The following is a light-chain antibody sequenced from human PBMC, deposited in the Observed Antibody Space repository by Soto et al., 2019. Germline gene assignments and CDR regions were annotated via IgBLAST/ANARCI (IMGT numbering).Light chain of an antibody. Sequence: ETVLTQSPGTLSLSPGEGATLSCRASQSINSYYLSWYQQKPGQAPRLLIYGASSRATGIPDRFSGSGSGTDFTLNISRLEPEDFAVYYCQQYGTSPPMYTFGQGTKLEIK. J-gene: IGKJ2*01. V-gene: IGKV3-20*01. CDR3: QQYGTSPPMYT. CDR2: GAS. CDR1: QSINSYY.